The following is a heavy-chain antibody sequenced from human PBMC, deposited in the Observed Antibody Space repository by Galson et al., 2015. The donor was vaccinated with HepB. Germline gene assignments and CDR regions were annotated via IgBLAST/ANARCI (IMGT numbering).Heavy chain of an antibody. CDR1: GFTFSSYA. V-gene: IGHV3-64D*06. CDR3: VKASGWYYFDY. CDR2: ISSNGGST. Sequence: SLRLSCAASGFTFSSYAMHWVRQAPGKGLEYVSAISSNGGSTYYADSVKGRFTISRDNSKNTLYLQMSSLRAEDTAVYYCVKASGWYYFDYWGQGTLVTVSS. J-gene: IGHJ4*02. D-gene: IGHD6-19*01.